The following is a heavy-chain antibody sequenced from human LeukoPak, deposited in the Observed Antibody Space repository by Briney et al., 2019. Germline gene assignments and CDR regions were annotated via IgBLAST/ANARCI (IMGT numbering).Heavy chain of an antibody. Sequence: GGSLRLSCAASGFTFSSYAMSWVRQAPGKGLEWVSAISGSGGSTYYADSVKGRFTISRDNSKNTLYLQMNSLRAEDTAVYYCAKALSGYSYGSLQDHWGQGTLVTVSS. V-gene: IGHV3-23*01. CDR1: GFTFSSYA. D-gene: IGHD5-18*01. CDR2: ISGSGGST. CDR3: AKALSGYSYGSLQDH. J-gene: IGHJ4*02.